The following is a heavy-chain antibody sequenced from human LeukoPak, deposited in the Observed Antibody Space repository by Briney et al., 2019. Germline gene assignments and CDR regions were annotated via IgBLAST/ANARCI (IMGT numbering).Heavy chain of an antibody. CDR2: IYYSGST. D-gene: IGHD3-22*01. J-gene: IGHJ4*02. CDR3: ARENSSGYYYFDY. CDR1: GGSISSSSYY. Sequence: SETLSLTCTVSGGSISSSSYYWGWIRQPPGKGLEWIGSIYYSGSTYYNPSLKSRVTISVDTSKNQFSLKLSSVTAADTAVYYCARENSSGYYYFDYWGQGTLVTVSS. V-gene: IGHV4-39*07.